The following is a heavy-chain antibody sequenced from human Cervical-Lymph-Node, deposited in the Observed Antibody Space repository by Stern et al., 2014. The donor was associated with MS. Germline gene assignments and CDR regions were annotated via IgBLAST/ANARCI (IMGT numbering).Heavy chain of an antibody. CDR3: ARELNYDSSGYYFYY. V-gene: IGHV1-69*01. Sequence: QMQLXXXGAEVKKPGSSVKVSCKASGDTFSRYGISWVRQAPGQGLEWMGGIIPIFGTAKYAQKFQDRVTITADESTSTAYMELSSLRSEDTAVYYCARELNYDSSGYYFYYWGQGTLVTVSS. CDR1: GDTFSRYG. D-gene: IGHD3-22*01. CDR2: IIPIFGTA. J-gene: IGHJ4*02.